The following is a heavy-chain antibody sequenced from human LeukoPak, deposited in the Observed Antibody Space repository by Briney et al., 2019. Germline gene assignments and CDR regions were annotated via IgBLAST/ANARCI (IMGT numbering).Heavy chain of an antibody. Sequence: GGSLRLSCAASGFTFSSYAMSWVRQARGKGLEWVSAISGSGGSTYYADSVKGRFTISRDNSKNTLYLQMNSLRAEDTAVYYCAKESKYITIFGVANYFDYWGQGTLVTVSS. CDR3: AKESKYITIFGVANYFDY. CDR1: GFTFSSYA. J-gene: IGHJ4*02. D-gene: IGHD3-3*01. CDR2: ISGSGGST. V-gene: IGHV3-23*01.